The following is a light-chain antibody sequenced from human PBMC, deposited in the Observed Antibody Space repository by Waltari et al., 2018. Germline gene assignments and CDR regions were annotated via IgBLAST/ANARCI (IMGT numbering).Light chain of an antibody. V-gene: IGKV4-1*01. Sequence: DIVMTQSPDSLAVSLGERATINCKSSQSVLYTSNNQNYLSWYQQKHVQPPKQLIYWASTREAGVPDRFGGSGSGTDFTLTISSLQAEDVAVYYCQQYYSTLWTFGQGTKVEIK. CDR1: QSVLYTSNNQNY. J-gene: IGKJ1*01. CDR2: WAS. CDR3: QQYYSTLWT.